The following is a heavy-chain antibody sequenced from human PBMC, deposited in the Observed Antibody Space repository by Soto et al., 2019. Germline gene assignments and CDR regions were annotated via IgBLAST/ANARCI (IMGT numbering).Heavy chain of an antibody. Sequence: SETLSLTCTVSGGSISSSSYYGGWIRHPPGKGLEWIGSIYYSGSTYYNPSLKRRVTISVDTSKNQFSLTLSSVTAADTAVYSCARGGVVVITTPFDSWGQGTLVTVSS. V-gene: IGHV4-39*01. CDR1: GGSISSSSYY. D-gene: IGHD3-22*01. J-gene: IGHJ4*02. CDR3: ARGGVVVITTPFDS. CDR2: IYYSGST.